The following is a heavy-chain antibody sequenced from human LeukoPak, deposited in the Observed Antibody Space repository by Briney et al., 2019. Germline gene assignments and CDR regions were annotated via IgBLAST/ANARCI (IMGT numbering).Heavy chain of an antibody. CDR3: ARVGRSGWSRYFFDS. CDR2: IYYSGST. V-gene: IGHV4-61*10. D-gene: IGHD6-19*01. J-gene: IGHJ4*02. CDR1: GGSISSGSYY. Sequence: PSETLSLTCTVSGGSISSGSYYWSWIRQPAGKGLEWIGYIYYSGSTNYNPSLKSRVTISVDMPNNQFSLKLYSVRDADTAVYYCARVGRSGWSRYFFDSWGQGTPVTVSS.